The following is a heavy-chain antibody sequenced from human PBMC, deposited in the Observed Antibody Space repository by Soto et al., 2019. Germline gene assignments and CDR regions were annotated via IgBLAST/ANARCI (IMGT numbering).Heavy chain of an antibody. CDR2: ISSNGGST. D-gene: IGHD1-7*01. V-gene: IGHV3-64*01. J-gene: IGHJ4*02. CDR1: GFTFSSYA. Sequence: GGSLRLSCAASGFTFSSYAMHWVRQAPGKGLEYVSAISSNGGSTYYANSVKGRFTISRDNSKNTLYLQMGSLRAEDMAVYYCARDPTGTTHDGLTWGQGTLVTVSS. CDR3: ARDPTGTTHDGLT.